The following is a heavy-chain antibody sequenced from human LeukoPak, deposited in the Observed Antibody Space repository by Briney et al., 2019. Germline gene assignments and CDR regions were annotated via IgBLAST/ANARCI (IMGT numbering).Heavy chain of an antibody. D-gene: IGHD3-10*01. J-gene: IGHJ4*02. CDR1: GFTFSSYW. Sequence: GGSLRLSCAASGFTFSSYWMHWVRQAPGKGLVWVSRIISDGSSATYADSVKGRFTISRDNAKNMMYLQMNSLRAEDTAVYYCVRDSYYHPDYWGQGTLVTVSS. CDR2: IISDGSSA. V-gene: IGHV3-74*01. CDR3: VRDSYYHPDY.